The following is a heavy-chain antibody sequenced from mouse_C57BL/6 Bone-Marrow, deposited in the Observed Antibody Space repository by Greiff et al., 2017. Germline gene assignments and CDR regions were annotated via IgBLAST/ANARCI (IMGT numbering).Heavy chain of an antibody. CDR1: GFTFTSYA. D-gene: IGHD1-1*02. CDR3: AKDPPGGCYFAWFAY. J-gene: IGHJ3*01. V-gene: IGHV5-4*01. CDR2: ISHGGSYT. Sequence: EVQRVESGGGLVKPGGSLKLSCAASGFTFTSYAMSWVRQTPEKRLEWVATISHGGSYTYYPDNFKGRFTFSRDNASNTLYLQLSRLTSEDTAMYYGAKDPPGGCYFAWFAYWGQGTLVTVSA.